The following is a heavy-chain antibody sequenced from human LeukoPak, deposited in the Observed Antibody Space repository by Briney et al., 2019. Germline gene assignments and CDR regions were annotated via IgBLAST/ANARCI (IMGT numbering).Heavy chain of an antibody. Sequence: QPGGSLRLSCAASGFTFSSYWMSWVRQAPGKGLEWVANIKQDGSEKYYVDSVKGRFTISRDNAKNSLYLQMNSLRAEDTAVYYCARVVVVPAAHYYYYGMDVWGQGPRSPSP. J-gene: IGHJ6*02. CDR3: ARVVVVPAAHYYYYGMDV. CDR2: IKQDGSEK. V-gene: IGHV3-7*03. CDR1: GFTFSSYW. D-gene: IGHD2-2*01.